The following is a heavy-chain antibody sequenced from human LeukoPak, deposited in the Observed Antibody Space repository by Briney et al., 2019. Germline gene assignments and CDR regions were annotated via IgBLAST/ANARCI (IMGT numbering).Heavy chain of an antibody. V-gene: IGHV3-33*01. J-gene: IGHJ4*02. CDR3: ARSQSSSLIDY. CDR1: GFAFSSYG. Sequence: GGSLRLSCAASGFAFSSYGMHWVRQAPGKGLEWVAVIWYDGSNKYYADSVKGRFTISRDNSKNTLYLQMNSLRAEDTAVYYCARSQSSSLIDYWGQGTLVIVSS. D-gene: IGHD6-13*01. CDR2: IWYDGSNK.